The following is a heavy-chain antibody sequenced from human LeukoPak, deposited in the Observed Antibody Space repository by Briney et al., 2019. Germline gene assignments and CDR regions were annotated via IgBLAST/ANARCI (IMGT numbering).Heavy chain of an antibody. CDR3: ARASFNVVFGNWFDP. D-gene: IGHD2-8*01. V-gene: IGHV4-39*01. J-gene: IGHJ5*02. CDR1: SGSIGSSSNY. CDR2: VYYSGST. Sequence: TSETLSLTCTVSSGSIGSSSNYWGWIRQAPGKGLEWIGNVYYSGSTFYNPSLKSRVTISVDTSKNQFSLKLGSVTAADTAIYYCARASFNVVFGNWFDPWGQGTLVTVSS.